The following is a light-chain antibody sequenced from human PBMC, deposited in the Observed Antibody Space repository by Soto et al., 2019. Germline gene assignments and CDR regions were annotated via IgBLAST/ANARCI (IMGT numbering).Light chain of an antibody. CDR3: QKYNGALRT. J-gene: IGKJ1*01. CDR2: AAS. CDR1: QDISNY. V-gene: IGKV1-27*01. Sequence: DIQMTQSPSSLSASVGDRVTITCRASQDISNYLAWYQQKPGKVPLLLIYAASTLQSGVPSRFSGGGSGTDFTLTISSLQPEDVATSCCQKYNGALRTCGQGTTVEIK.